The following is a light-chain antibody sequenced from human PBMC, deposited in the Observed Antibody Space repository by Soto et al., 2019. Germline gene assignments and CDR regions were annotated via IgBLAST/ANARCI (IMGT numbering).Light chain of an antibody. CDR1: SSDIGGYDY. Sequence: QSVLTQPPSASGSPGQSVTISCTGTSSDIGGYDYVSWYQQPPGKAPQVIIYEVTKRRSGVPDRFSGSKSGNTASLTVSGLQAEDEADYYCSSYAGSNNLYVFGTGTKLTVL. CDR2: EVT. V-gene: IGLV2-8*01. J-gene: IGLJ1*01. CDR3: SSYAGSNNLYV.